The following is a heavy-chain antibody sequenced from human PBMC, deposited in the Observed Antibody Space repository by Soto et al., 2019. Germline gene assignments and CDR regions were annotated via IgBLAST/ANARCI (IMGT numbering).Heavy chain of an antibody. CDR2: INHSGRT. Sequence: ETLSLTCVVSGGSLSGHYWSWIRQPPGKGLEWIGEINHSGRTNYNPSLKGRITMSVDTSKNQFSLKLRSMTAADTAVYYCARTTYYFETRGYSPFDYWGQGTPVTVSS. V-gene: IGHV4-34*01. J-gene: IGHJ4*02. D-gene: IGHD3-22*01. CDR3: ARTTYYFETRGYSPFDY. CDR1: GGSLSGHY.